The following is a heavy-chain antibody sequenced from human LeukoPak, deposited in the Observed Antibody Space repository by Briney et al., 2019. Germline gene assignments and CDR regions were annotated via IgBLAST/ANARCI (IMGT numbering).Heavy chain of an antibody. CDR1: GASISSSSYF. V-gene: IGHV4-61*05. CDR2: VYYSGDT. D-gene: IGHD2-2*01. J-gene: IGHJ1*01. Sequence: SETLSLTCSVSGASISSSSYFWSWIRQPPGKGLEWIGYVYYSGDTNYNPSLKSRVTISVDTSKNQFSLKLSSVTAADTAVYYCARGGTVVPAAKVPEYFQHWGQGTLVTVSS. CDR3: ARGGTVVPAAKVPEYFQH.